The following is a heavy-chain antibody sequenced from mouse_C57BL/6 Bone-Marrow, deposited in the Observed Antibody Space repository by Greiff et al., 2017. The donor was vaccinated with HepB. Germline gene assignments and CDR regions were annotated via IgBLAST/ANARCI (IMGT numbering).Heavy chain of an antibody. D-gene: IGHD2-1*01. CDR3: ARREGNFLFDY. CDR1: GYAFSSYW. V-gene: IGHV1-80*01. CDR2: IYPGDGDT. Sequence: VKLMESGAELVKPGASVKISCKASGYAFSSYWMNWVKQRPGKGLEWIGQIYPGDGDTNYNGKFKGKATLIADKSSSTAYMQLSSLTSEDSAVYFCARREGNFLFDYWGQGTTLTVSS. J-gene: IGHJ2*01.